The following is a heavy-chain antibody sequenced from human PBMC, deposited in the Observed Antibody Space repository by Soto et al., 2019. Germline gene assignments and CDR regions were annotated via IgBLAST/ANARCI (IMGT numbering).Heavy chain of an antibody. CDR3: ARARRTLRGTISEY. Sequence: SGGSLRLSCAASGFTFSSYSMNWVRQAPGKGLEWVSSISSSSSYIYYADSVKGRFTISRDNAKNSLYLQMNSLRAEDMAVYYCARARRTLRGTISEYWGPGTLVTVLL. CDR2: ISSSSSYI. V-gene: IGHV3-21*01. CDR1: GFTFSSYS. D-gene: IGHD1-1*01. J-gene: IGHJ4*02.